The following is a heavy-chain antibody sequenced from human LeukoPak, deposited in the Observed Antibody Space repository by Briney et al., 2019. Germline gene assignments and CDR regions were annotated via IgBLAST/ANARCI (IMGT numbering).Heavy chain of an antibody. J-gene: IGHJ4*02. CDR2: IHTSGET. CDR3: ARVIQQSNWKSGFDY. CDR1: GGSISGYY. V-gene: IGHV4-4*07. Sequence: SETLSLTCTVSGGSISGYYWVWIRQPAEKGLEWIGRIHTSGETYYNASLKSRVTMSVDTPKNQVSLRVTSVTAADTAVYYCARVIQQSNWKSGFDYWGQGALVTVSS. D-gene: IGHD1-20*01.